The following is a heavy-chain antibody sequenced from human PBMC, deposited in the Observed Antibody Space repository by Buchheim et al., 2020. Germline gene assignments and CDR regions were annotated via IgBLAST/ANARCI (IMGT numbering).Heavy chain of an antibody. CDR1: GFTFSSYS. D-gene: IGHD2-15*01. Sequence: EVQLVESGGGLVQPGGSLRLSCAASGFTFSSYSMNWVRQAPGKGLEWVSSISSSSSTIYYADSVKGRFTISRDNAKNSLYLQMNSVRAEDTAVYYCARDFFEDDNVVVNKDAFDIWGQGT. J-gene: IGHJ3*02. CDR3: ARDFFEDDNVVVNKDAFDI. CDR2: ISSSSSTI. V-gene: IGHV3-48*04.